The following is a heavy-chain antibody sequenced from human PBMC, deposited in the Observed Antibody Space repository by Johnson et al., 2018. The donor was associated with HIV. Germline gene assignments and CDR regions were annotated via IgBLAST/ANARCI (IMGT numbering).Heavy chain of an antibody. Sequence: QVQLVESGGGVVQPGRSLRLSCAASGFTFSSYPIHWVRQAPGKGPEWVAVISFDGNLKKYADSVKGRFTISRDKSNNTLDLQMNSLRAEDTAVYYCARTAMTPVTSSPYAFDIWGQGTMVTVSS. J-gene: IGHJ3*02. V-gene: IGHV3-30*14. CDR1: GFTFSSYP. D-gene: IGHD4-17*01. CDR3: ARTAMTPVTSSPYAFDI. CDR2: ISFDGNLK.